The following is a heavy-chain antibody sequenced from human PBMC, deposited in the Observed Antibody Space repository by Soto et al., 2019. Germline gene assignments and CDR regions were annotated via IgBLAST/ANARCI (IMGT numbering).Heavy chain of an antibody. Sequence: QVQLVESGGGVVQPGRSLRLSCAASGFTFSSYGMHWVRQAPGKGLEWVAVIWYDGSNKYYADSVKGRFIISRDNSKNTLYLQMNSLRAEDTAVYYCARDGATTSTTGIDYWGQGTLVTVSS. CDR3: ARDGATTSTTGIDY. CDR2: IWYDGSNK. J-gene: IGHJ4*02. D-gene: IGHD2-2*01. V-gene: IGHV3-33*01. CDR1: GFTFSSYG.